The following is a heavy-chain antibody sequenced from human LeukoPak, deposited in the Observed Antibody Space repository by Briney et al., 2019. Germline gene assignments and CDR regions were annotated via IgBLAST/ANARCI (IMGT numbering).Heavy chain of an antibody. V-gene: IGHV3-23*01. CDR2: ISGSGDTT. J-gene: IGHJ4*02. Sequence: GGSLRLSCAASGFTFSSYGMHWVRQAPGKGLEWVSGISGSGDTTYYADSVKGRFTISRDNSKNTLYLQMNSLRAEDTAVYYCAREGFYYYGSGSHYYFDYWGQGTLVTVSS. D-gene: IGHD3-10*01. CDR3: AREGFYYYGSGSHYYFDY. CDR1: GFTFSSYG.